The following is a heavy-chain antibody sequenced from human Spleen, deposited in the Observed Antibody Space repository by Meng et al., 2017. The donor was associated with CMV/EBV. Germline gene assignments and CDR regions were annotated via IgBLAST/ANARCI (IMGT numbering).Heavy chain of an antibody. V-gene: IGHV4-39*07. CDR2: IYYSGST. D-gene: IGHD3-10*01. CDR1: GGYISSISYY. J-gene: IGHJ5*02. Sequence: GAGPARVKPSATLALTCTVSGGYISSISYYWGWIRQPPGKGLEWIGSIYYSGSTYYNPSLKSRVTISVDTSKNQFSVKLSSVTAADTAVYYCARGTNYGAGNWFDLWGQGTLVTVSS. CDR3: ARGTNYGAGNWFDL.